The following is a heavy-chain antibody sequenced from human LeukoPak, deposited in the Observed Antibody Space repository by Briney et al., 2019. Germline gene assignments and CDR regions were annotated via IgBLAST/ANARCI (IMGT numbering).Heavy chain of an antibody. Sequence: GGSLRLSCAASGFTFSSYVMHWVRQAPGKGLEWVAIISYDGSNEYYADSVKGRFTISRDNSKNTLYLQMNSLRAEGTAVYYCAKGYYDSSGYPYYLDYWGQGTLVTVSS. CDR3: AKGYYDSSGYPYYLDY. CDR1: GFTFSSYV. CDR2: ISYDGSNE. D-gene: IGHD3-22*01. J-gene: IGHJ4*02. V-gene: IGHV3-30*04.